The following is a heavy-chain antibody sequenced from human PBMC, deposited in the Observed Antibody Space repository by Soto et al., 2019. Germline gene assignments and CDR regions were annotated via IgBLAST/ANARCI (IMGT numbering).Heavy chain of an antibody. V-gene: IGHV3-23*01. CDR1: GFTFSSYA. D-gene: IGHD3-9*01. CDR2: ISGSGGST. Sequence: PGGSLRLSCAASGFTFSSYAMSWVRQAPGKGLEWVSAISGSGGSTYYADSVKGRFTISRDNSKNTLYLQMNSLRAEDTAVYYCATDDHILTGYSSFDYRGQGTLVTVSS. CDR3: ATDDHILTGYSSFDY. J-gene: IGHJ4*02.